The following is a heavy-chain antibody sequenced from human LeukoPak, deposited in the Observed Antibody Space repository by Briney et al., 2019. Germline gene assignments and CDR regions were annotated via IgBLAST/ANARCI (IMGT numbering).Heavy chain of an antibody. D-gene: IGHD4-17*01. J-gene: IGHJ5*01. CDR2: INFDGSTT. V-gene: IGHV3-74*01. CDR1: GFTPNNHW. Sequence: GGSLRLSCAASGFTPNNHWMHWVRPAPGKGLVWVSHINFDGSTTTYADSVKGRFTLSRDNANNTLFLYMNSLRAEDTAVYYCVRDRLSNDYAHNCFDSWGQGTLVTVSS. CDR3: VRDRLSNDYAHNCFDS.